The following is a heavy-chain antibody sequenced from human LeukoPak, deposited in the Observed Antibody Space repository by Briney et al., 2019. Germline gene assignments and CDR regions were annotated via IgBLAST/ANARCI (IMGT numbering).Heavy chain of an antibody. Sequence: PSETLSLTCAVYGGSFSGYYWSWIRQPPGKGLEWIGEINHSGSTNYNPSLKSRVTISVDTSKNQFSLKLSSVTAADTAVYYCARGRGATYGRGGYYYYYMDVWGKGTTVTISS. D-gene: IGHD3-10*01. CDR1: GGSFSGYY. CDR3: ARGRGATYGRGGYYYYYMDV. V-gene: IGHV4-34*01. CDR2: INHSGST. J-gene: IGHJ6*03.